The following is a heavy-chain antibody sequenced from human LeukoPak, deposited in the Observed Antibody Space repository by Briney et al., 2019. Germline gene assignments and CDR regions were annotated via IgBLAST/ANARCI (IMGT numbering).Heavy chain of an antibody. CDR2: ISGSGGST. CDR3: AKDASPGGTVTTDLDY. CDR1: GFTFSSYA. Sequence: GSLRLSCAASGFTFSSYAMSWVRQAPGKGLEWVSAISGSGGSTYYADSVKGRFTISRDNSKNTLYLQMNSLRAEDTAVYYCAKDASPGGTVTTDLDYWGQGTLVTISS. V-gene: IGHV3-23*01. J-gene: IGHJ4*02. D-gene: IGHD4-17*01.